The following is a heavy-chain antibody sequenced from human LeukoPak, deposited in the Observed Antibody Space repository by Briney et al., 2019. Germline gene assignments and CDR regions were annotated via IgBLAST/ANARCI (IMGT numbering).Heavy chain of an antibody. Sequence: GGSLRLSCAASGFTFSKYTMHWVRQAPGKGLVWVSRINRDGSSTTYADSVKGRFTNSRDNAKNTLYLQMNSLRAEDTAVYYCVRDMFGGDGFWGQGTLVTVAS. CDR3: VRDMFGGDGF. CDR1: GFTFSKYT. J-gene: IGHJ4*02. D-gene: IGHD3-10*02. CDR2: INRDGSST. V-gene: IGHV3-74*01.